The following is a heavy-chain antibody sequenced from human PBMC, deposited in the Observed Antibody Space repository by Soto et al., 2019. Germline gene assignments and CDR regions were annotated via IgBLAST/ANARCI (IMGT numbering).Heavy chain of an antibody. V-gene: IGHV4-59*08. D-gene: IGHD4-17*01. Sequence: PSETLSLTSTVSSAAISSDYWSWIRQPPGKGLEWIGYIYYSGSTNYNPSLKSRVTISVDTSKNQFSLKLSSVTAADTAVYYCARQYDYGDRFDYWGQGTLVTVSS. CDR3: ARQYDYGDRFDY. J-gene: IGHJ4*02. CDR2: IYYSGST. CDR1: SAAISSDY.